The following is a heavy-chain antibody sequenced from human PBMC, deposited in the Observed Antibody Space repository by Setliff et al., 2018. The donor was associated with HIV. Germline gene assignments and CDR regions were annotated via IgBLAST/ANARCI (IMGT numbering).Heavy chain of an antibody. D-gene: IGHD6-13*01. CDR1: NFTSNDFILSDSY. Sequence: KLGGSLRLSCSASNFTSNDFILSDSYMSWIRQAPGKGLEWIAFISGTNYFSKYADSVKGRFTISRDNAKNSLYLQMNSLRAEDTAVYYCARDLGYSSSWYSEGVDDYWGQGTLVTVSS. CDR2: ISGTNYFS. J-gene: IGHJ4*02. V-gene: IGHV3-11*06. CDR3: ARDLGYSSSWYSEGVDDY.